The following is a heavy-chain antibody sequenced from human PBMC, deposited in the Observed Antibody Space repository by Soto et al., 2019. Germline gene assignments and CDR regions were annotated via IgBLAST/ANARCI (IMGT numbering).Heavy chain of an antibody. J-gene: IGHJ6*02. CDR1: GGSISSSGYD. Sequence: NPSETLSLTCTVSGGSISSSGYDWGWIRQPPGKGLEWIGSIYYSGSTYYNPSLKSRVTISVDTSKNQFSLKLSSVTAADTAVYYCGNGESFYGMDVWGQGTTVTVSS. CDR3: GNGESFYGMDV. CDR2: IYYSGST. V-gene: IGHV4-39*01.